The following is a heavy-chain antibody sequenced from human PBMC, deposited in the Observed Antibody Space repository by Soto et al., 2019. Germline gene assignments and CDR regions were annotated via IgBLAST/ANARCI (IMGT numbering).Heavy chain of an antibody. CDR1: GFSLRTGGVG. Sequence: VPTLVNPTQSLTLTCTFSGFSLRTGGVGVGWIRQPPGKALECLALIYWNDDKRYSPSLKSRLTITKDTSKNQVVLTMTNMDPVDTATYYCAHRGYGDYPRDNWFDPWGQGTLVTGSS. V-gene: IGHV2-5*01. D-gene: IGHD4-17*01. J-gene: IGHJ5*02. CDR2: IYWNDDK. CDR3: AHRGYGDYPRDNWFDP.